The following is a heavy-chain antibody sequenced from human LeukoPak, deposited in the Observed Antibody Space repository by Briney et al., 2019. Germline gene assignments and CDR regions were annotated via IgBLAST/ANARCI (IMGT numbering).Heavy chain of an antibody. CDR3: ARDGEMATIVGGVDY. J-gene: IGHJ4*02. Sequence: PGGSLRLSCAASGFIFSTYWMTWVRQAPGKGPEWVATIKYDGNEKFYVDSVTGRFTISRDNAKNSLYLQMNSLTAEDTAVYYCARDGEMATIVGGVDYWGQGTLVTVSS. CDR1: GFIFSTYW. CDR2: IKYDGNEK. D-gene: IGHD5-24*01. V-gene: IGHV3-7*01.